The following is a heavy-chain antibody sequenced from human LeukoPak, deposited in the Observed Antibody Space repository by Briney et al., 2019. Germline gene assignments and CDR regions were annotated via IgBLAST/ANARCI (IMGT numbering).Heavy chain of an antibody. Sequence: ASVKVSCKASGYTFTNYAMHWVRQAPGQRLEWMGWINAGNANTKYSQKFQGRVTITRDTSASTAYMELRSLRSDDTAVYYCARGGSGYYHFDYWGQGTLVTVSS. CDR1: GYTFTNYA. CDR3: ARGGSGYYHFDY. CDR2: INAGNANT. V-gene: IGHV1-3*01. J-gene: IGHJ4*02. D-gene: IGHD3-3*01.